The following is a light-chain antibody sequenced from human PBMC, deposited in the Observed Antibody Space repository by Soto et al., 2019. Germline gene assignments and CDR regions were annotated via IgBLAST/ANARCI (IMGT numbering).Light chain of an antibody. J-gene: IGLJ2*01. CDR2: EGS. V-gene: IGLV2-23*01. CDR3: CSYVDTTVV. CDR1: SSDVGSYDL. Sequence: QSVLTQPASVSGFPGQSITISCTGTSSDVGSYDLVSWYLQHPGKAPKLMIYEGSKRPSGVSNRFSGSKSGNTASLTISGLQAEDEADYYCCSYVDTTVVFGGGTKLTVL.